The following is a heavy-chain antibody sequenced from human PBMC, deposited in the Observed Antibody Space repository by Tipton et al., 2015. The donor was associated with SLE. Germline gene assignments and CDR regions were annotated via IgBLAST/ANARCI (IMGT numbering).Heavy chain of an antibody. V-gene: IGHV4-59*01. J-gene: IGHJ4*02. CDR3: ARRRGSSWYEDYFDY. CDR1: GGSISSYY. D-gene: IGHD6-13*01. CDR2: IYYSGST. Sequence: TLSLTCTVSGGSISSYYWSWFRQPPGKGLEWIGYIYYSGSTNYNPSLKSRVTISVDTSKNQFSLKLSSVTAADTVVYYCARRRGSSWYEDYFDYWGQGTLVTVSS.